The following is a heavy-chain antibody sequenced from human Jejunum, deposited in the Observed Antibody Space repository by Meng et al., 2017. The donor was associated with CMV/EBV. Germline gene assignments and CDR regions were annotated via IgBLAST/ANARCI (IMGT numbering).Heavy chain of an antibody. Sequence: GFAFRGSPMSWVRQATGKGLEWVSTMPTFGDSTYKADFVRGRFTISRDNSKDTLYLEMTDLRVEDTALYYCAARVGTSGSYYFDSWGQGSRVTVSS. V-gene: IGHV3-23*01. CDR2: MPTFGDST. J-gene: IGHJ4*02. CDR3: AARVGTSGSYYFDS. D-gene: IGHD3-10*01. CDR1: GFAFRGSP.